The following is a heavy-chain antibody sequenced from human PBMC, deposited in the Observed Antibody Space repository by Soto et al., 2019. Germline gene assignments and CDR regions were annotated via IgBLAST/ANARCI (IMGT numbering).Heavy chain of an antibody. Sequence: PGGSLRLSCAASGFTFSSYAMHWVRQAPGKGLEWVAVISYDGSNKYYADSVKGRFTISRDNSKNTLYLQMNSLRAEDTAVYYCARIPPCCPVAANSGYYYGWYFDLWGRGTLVTVSS. CDR3: ARIPPCCPVAANSGYYYGWYFDL. J-gene: IGHJ2*01. V-gene: IGHV3-30-3*01. D-gene: IGHD3-22*01. CDR1: GFTFSSYA. CDR2: ISYDGSNK.